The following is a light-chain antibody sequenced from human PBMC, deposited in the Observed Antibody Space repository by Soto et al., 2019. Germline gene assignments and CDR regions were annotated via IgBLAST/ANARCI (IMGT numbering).Light chain of an antibody. CDR1: QSVSIN. Sequence: EIVMTQSPATLSVSPGERATLSCRASQSVSINLAWYQQKPGQAPRLLIYGASTRATGIPARFSGSGSGTEFTLTINSLQSEDFAVYYCQHYNNWPPWTLGQGTKVEIK. CDR2: GAS. CDR3: QHYNNWPPWT. V-gene: IGKV3-15*01. J-gene: IGKJ1*01.